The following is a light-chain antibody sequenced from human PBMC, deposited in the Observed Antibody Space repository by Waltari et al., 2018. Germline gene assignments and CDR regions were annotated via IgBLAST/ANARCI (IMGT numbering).Light chain of an antibody. CDR3: QQRSNWPPN. V-gene: IGKV3-11*01. CDR2: DAS. Sequence: DIVLTQSPATLSLSPGERATLSCRASQSVRSYLAWYQQKSGQAPRLLIYDASNRATGIPARFSGSGSGTDLTVTISSREPEDFAVYYCQQRSNWPPNFGGGTKVESK. J-gene: IGKJ4*01. CDR1: QSVRSY.